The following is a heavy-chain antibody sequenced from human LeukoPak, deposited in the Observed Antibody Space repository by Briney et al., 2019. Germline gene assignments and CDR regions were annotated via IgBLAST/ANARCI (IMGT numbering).Heavy chain of an antibody. Sequence: GGSLRLSCAASGFTFSTFAMSWVRQAPGKGLEWVSAISASDTSTYYADSVKGRFTISRDNSKNTLYLQMNSLRAEDTAVYYCAKARATTYYFDCWGQGTLVTVPS. CDR2: ISASDTST. CDR1: GFTFSTFA. CDR3: AKARATTYYFDC. D-gene: IGHD5-12*01. V-gene: IGHV3-23*01. J-gene: IGHJ4*02.